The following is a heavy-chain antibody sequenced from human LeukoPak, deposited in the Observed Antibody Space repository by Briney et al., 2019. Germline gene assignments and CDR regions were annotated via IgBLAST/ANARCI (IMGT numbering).Heavy chain of an antibody. D-gene: IGHD1-7*01. V-gene: IGHV4-4*07. CDR1: GGSISSYY. J-gene: IGHJ6*02. CDR2: IYTSGST. Sequence: SETLSLTCTVSGGSISSYYWTWIRQPAGKGLEWIGRIYTSGSTNYNPSLKSRVTMSVDTSKNQLSLQLNSVTPEDTAVYYCARAQLELRDYYYGMDVWGQGTTVTVSS. CDR3: ARAQLELRDYYYGMDV.